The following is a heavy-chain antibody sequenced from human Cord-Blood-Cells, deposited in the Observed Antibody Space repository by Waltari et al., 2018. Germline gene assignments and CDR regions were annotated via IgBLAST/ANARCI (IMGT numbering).Heavy chain of an antibody. V-gene: IGHV4-4*07. J-gene: IGHJ5*02. CDR1: GGSISSYY. Sequence: QVQLQESGPGLVKPSETLSLTCTVSGGSISSYYWSWIRQTAGKGLGWIGRIYTSGSTHYNPSLKRRVTMSVDTAKNQFSLKLSSVTAADTAVYYCARDRVRGIAAASNWFDPWGQGTLVTVSS. CDR3: ARDRVRGIAAASNWFDP. CDR2: IYTSGST. D-gene: IGHD6-13*01.